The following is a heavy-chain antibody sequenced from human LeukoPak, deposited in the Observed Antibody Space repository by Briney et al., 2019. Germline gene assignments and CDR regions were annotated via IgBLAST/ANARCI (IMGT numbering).Heavy chain of an antibody. V-gene: IGHV3-23*01. CDR3: AKLIVVVPAAIDY. CDR1: GFTFSSYA. J-gene: IGHJ4*02. Sequence: GGSLRLSCAASGFTFSSYAMSWVRQAPGKGLEWVSAISGSGGSTYYADSVEGRFTISRDNSKNTLYLQMNSLRAEDTAVYYCAKLIVVVPAAIDYWGQGTLVTVSS. CDR2: ISGSGGST. D-gene: IGHD2-2*01.